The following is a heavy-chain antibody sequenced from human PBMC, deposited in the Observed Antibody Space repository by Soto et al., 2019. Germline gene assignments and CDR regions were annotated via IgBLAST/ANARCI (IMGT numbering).Heavy chain of an antibody. J-gene: IGHJ6*02. CDR3: ARLSTYSSYYYYGIDV. V-gene: IGHV5-51*01. D-gene: IGHD2-15*01. CDR2: IYPGDSDT. CDR1: GYSFSNNW. Sequence: GESLKISCKGSGYSFSNNWIGWVRQMPGKGLEWIGIIYPGDSDTRYTPSFQGQVTCSADRSIGTAYLPRTSLKASHTAVYLCARLSTYSSYYYYGIDVWGQGTTVTVSS.